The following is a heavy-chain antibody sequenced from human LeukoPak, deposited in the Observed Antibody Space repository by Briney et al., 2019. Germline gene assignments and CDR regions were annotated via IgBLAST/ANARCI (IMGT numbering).Heavy chain of an antibody. CDR1: GYTFTGYY. V-gene: IGHV1-2*02. D-gene: IGHD3-9*01. CDR3: ARGEALVFRYFDWLLFGNY. CDR2: INPNSGGR. Sequence: GASVKISCKASGYTFTGYYMHWVRQAPAQGLEWMGWINPNSGGRNYAQKFQGRVTMTRDTSISTAYMELSRLRSDDTAVYYCARGEALVFRYFDWLLFGNYWGQGTLVTVSS. J-gene: IGHJ4*02.